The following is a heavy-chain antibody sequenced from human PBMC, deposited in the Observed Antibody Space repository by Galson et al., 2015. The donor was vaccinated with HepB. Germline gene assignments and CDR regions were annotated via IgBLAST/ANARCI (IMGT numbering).Heavy chain of an antibody. J-gene: IGHJ4*02. CDR3: AREVIAVWLCDY. V-gene: IGHV3-21*01. CDR1: GFTFSSYS. Sequence: SLRLSCAASGFTFSSYSMNWVRQAPGKGLEWVSSISSSSSYIYYADSVKGRFTISRDNAKNSLYLQMNSLRAEDTAVYYCAREVIAVWLCDYWGQGTLVTVSS. CDR2: ISSSSSYI. D-gene: IGHD6-19*01.